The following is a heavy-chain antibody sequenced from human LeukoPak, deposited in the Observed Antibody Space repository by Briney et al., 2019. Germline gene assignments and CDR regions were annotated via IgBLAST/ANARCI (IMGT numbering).Heavy chain of an antibody. J-gene: IGHJ4*02. CDR2: VNLQGST. CDR3: AREGGPYRPLDY. V-gene: IGHV4-4*02. Sequence: PSGTLSLTCGVSGGSITNTNYWPWVRQPPGKGLEWIGEVNLQGSTNYNPSLMGRVAISVDTFENHISLQLTSVTAADTAVYYCAREGGPYRPLDYSGQGTLVTVSS. CDR1: GGSITNTNY.